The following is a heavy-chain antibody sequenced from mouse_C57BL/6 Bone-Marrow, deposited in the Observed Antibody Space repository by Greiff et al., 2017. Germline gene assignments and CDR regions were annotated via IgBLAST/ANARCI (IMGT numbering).Heavy chain of an antibody. V-gene: IGHV1-63*01. J-gene: IGHJ4*01. CDR1: GFTFTNYC. CDR2: ICTGGGYS. CDR3: ARQPSMDY. Sequence: VQLQQSGAGLVRPGSSLNISCTASGFTFTNYCMGWARQTPGQGLEWFGDICTGGGYSNYNDKFKGKATLTVDKSSSTADMQSSSLSSEDTAIYHCARQPSMDYWGQGTSVTVSS. D-gene: IGHD6-1*01.